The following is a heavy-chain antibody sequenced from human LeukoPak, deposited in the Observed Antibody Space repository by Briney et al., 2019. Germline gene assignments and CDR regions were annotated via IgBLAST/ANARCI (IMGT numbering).Heavy chain of an antibody. CDR1: GGSIRSSYYY. V-gene: IGHV4-39*01. CDR2: IYDSGST. CDR3: ARGQHGYGYFNGFDY. Sequence: PSETLSLTCTVSGGSIRSSYYYWGWTRQPPGKGLEWIGSIYDSGSTYYNPSLKSRVTISVDTSKNQFSLKLNSVTAADTAVYYCARGQHGYGYFNGFDYWGQGTLVTVSS. J-gene: IGHJ4*02. D-gene: IGHD5-18*01.